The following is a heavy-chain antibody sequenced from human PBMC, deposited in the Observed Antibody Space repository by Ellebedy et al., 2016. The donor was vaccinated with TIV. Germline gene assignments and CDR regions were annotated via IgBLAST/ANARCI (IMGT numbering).Heavy chain of an antibody. Sequence: AASVKVSCKASGYTFTGYYMHWVRQAPGQGLEWMGWINPNSGGTNYAQKFQGRVTMTRDTSISTAYMELSRLRSDDTAVYYCARAVVVTAIHAYWGQGTLVTVSS. J-gene: IGHJ4*02. CDR3: ARAVVVTAIHAY. D-gene: IGHD2-21*02. V-gene: IGHV1-2*02. CDR1: GYTFTGYY. CDR2: INPNSGGT.